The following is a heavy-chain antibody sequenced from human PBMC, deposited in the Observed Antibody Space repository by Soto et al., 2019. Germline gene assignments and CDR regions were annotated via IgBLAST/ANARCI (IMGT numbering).Heavy chain of an antibody. CDR3: ARGYSHFAH. D-gene: IGHD4-4*01. Sequence: SETLSLTCTVSGGSVSRDSNFWSWIRQPPGKGLEWIGYIYYSVPTRYNPSLESRVTISIDSSKNQVSLNLTSVTAADTAVYYCARGYSHFAHWGRGTMVNVSS. CDR2: IYYSVPT. J-gene: IGHJ1*01. V-gene: IGHV4-61*01. CDR1: GGSVSRDSNF.